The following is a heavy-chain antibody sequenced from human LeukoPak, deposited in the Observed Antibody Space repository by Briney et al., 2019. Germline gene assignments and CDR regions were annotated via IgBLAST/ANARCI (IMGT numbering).Heavy chain of an antibody. D-gene: IGHD6-6*01. CDR3: ARDSSSSSPFDS. V-gene: IGHV3-33*01. CDR2: IWYDGSNK. Sequence: GGSLRLSCAASGFTFSSYGMHWVRQAPGKGLEWVAVIWYDGSNKYYADSVKGRFTISRDNSKNTLYLQMNSLRAEDTAVYYCARDSSSSSPFDSWGQGTLVTVSS. J-gene: IGHJ4*02. CDR1: GFTFSSYG.